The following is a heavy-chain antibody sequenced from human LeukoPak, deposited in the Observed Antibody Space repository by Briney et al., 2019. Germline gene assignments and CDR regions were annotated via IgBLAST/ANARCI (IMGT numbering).Heavy chain of an antibody. D-gene: IGHD3-9*01. J-gene: IGHJ6*02. Sequence: GGSLRLSCVASGFTFSSYWMHWVRHDPRKGLVWVSRISGDGRNINYADSVRGRFTISRDNAKNTLYLQMNTLRVEDTAVYYRTRDLMDYDVSTGLHHYYMDVWGQGTTVTVSS. CDR1: GFTFSSYW. CDR3: TRDLMDYDVSTGLHHYYMDV. V-gene: IGHV3-74*01. CDR2: ISGDGRNI.